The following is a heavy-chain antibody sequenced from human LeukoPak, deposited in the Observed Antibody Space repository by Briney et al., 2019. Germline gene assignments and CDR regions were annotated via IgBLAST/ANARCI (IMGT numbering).Heavy chain of an antibody. CDR1: RYAFTSDD. J-gene: IGHJ6*02. CDR2: MNPNSGNT. D-gene: IGHD3-3*01. V-gene: IGHV1-8*01. CDR3: ARGIMAYYDFWSGYSSRYGMDV. Sequence: GASVKVSYKASRYAFTSDDINWVRQATGQGLEWMGWMNPNSGNTGYAQKFQGRVTMTRNTSISTAYMELSSLRSEDTAVYYCARGIMAYYDFWSGYSSRYGMDVWGQGTTVTVSS.